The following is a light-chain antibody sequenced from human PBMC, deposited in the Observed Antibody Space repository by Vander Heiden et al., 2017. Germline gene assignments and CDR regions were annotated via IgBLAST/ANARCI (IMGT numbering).Light chain of an antibody. CDR3: SSYTSSPYV. V-gene: IGLV2-14*01. Sequence: QSALTQPASVSGSPGQSITISCTGTSSDVGGYNYVSWYQQHPGKAPKLMIYDVSNRPSGVSNRFSGLQAEDEADYYCSSYTSSPYVFGTGTKVTVL. CDR1: SSDVGGYNY. J-gene: IGLJ1*01. CDR2: DVS.